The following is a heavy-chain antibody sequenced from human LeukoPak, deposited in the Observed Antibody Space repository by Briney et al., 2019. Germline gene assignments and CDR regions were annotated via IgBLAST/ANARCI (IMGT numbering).Heavy chain of an antibody. V-gene: IGHV4-39*07. CDR3: ARASGSSWYERRLHAYYYYMDV. J-gene: IGHJ6*03. CDR1: GGSIISTTYY. CDR2: IDYSGST. Sequence: SETLSLTCTVSGGSIISTTYYWGWIRQPPGEGLEWIGSIDYSGSTYYNPSLKSRVTISVDTSKNQFSLNLSSVTAADTAVYACARASGSSWYERRLHAYYYYMDVWGKGTTVTVSS. D-gene: IGHD6-13*01.